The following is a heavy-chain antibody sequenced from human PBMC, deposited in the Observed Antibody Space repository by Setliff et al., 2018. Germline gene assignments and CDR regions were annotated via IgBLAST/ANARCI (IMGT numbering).Heavy chain of an antibody. J-gene: IGHJ5*02. Sequence: SETLSLTCAVSGYSISSGYYWGWIRQPPGKGLEWIGSISYSGSTYYNPSLKSRVTISIDTSTKQFSLKLSSVTAADTGVYYCARGPYNIYDRSGYGFTNWFDPWGQGILVTVSS. D-gene: IGHD3-22*01. CDR2: ISYSGST. CDR3: ARGPYNIYDRSGYGFTNWFDP. CDR1: GYSISSGYY. V-gene: IGHV4-38-2*01.